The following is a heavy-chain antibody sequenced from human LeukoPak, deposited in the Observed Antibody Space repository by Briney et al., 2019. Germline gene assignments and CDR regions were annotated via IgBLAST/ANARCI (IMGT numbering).Heavy chain of an antibody. D-gene: IGHD4-17*01. CDR2: ISAYNGNT. J-gene: IGHJ3*02. V-gene: IGHV1-18*01. CDR1: GYTFTSYG. CDR3: ARVQSYGDYAPRFFDI. Sequence: ASVKVSCKASGYTFTSYGISWVRQAPGQGLEWMGWISAYNGNTNYAQKLQGRVTMTTDTSTSTAYMELRSLRSDDTAVYYCARVQSYGDYAPRFFDIWGQGTMVTVSS.